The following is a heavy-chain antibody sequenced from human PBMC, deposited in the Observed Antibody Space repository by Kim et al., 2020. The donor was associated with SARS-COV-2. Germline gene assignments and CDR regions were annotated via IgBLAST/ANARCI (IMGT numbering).Heavy chain of an antibody. CDR2: INHSGST. Sequence: SETLSLTCAVYGGSFNDYYWSWIRQPPGKGLEWIREINHSGSTNYNPSLKSRVIISVDMSKNQFSLKLSSVTAADTAVYYCAGGQDVDSGRYGGMDVWGQGTTVTVSS. J-gene: IGHJ6*02. CDR1: GGSFNDYY. V-gene: IGHV4-34*01. CDR3: AGGQDVDSGRYGGMDV. D-gene: IGHD3-10*01.